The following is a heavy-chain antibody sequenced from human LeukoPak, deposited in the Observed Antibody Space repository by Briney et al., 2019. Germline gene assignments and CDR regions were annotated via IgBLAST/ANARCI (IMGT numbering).Heavy chain of an antibody. CDR3: AKGTAVTPLYYFDY. CDR2: ITGSSGTT. Sequence: ETLSLTCAVYGGSFSGYYWSWIRQPPGKGLEWVSSITGSSGTTYDADSVRGRFTISRDVSKNTLCLQMNGLRAEDTATYYCAKGTAVTPLYYFDYWGQGVLVTVSS. CDR1: GGSFSGYY. J-gene: IGHJ4*02. V-gene: IGHV3-23*01. D-gene: IGHD4-17*01.